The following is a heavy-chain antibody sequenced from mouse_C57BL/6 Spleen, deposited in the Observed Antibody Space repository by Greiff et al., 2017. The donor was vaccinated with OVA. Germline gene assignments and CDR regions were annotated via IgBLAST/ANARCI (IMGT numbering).Heavy chain of an antibody. V-gene: IGHV1-80*01. CDR1: GYAFSSYW. J-gene: IGHJ2*01. CDR3: ARWEGSPYLDY. CDR2: IYPGDGDT. Sequence: VQLVESGAELVKPGASVKISCKASGYAFSSYWMNWVKQRPGKGLEWIGQIYPGDGDTNYNGKFKGKATLTADKSSRTAYMQLSSLTSEDSAVYFCARWEGSPYLDYWGQGTTLTVSS. D-gene: IGHD4-1*01.